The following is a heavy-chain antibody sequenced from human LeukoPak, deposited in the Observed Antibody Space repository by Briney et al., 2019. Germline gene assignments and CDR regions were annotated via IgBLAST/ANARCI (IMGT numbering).Heavy chain of an antibody. CDR2: IDPNIGTT. J-gene: IGHJ4*02. D-gene: IGHD3-22*01. CDR3: ARLLEHYYFDASGYYDDDY. CDR1: GYTFTGFY. Sequence: GASVKVSCKASGYTFTGFYMHWVRQAPGQGXEWXGWIDPNIGTTKYSQKFQGRVTMTRDTSISEVYMELSRLRSDDTAVYYCARLLEHYYFDASGYYDDDYWGQGTPIIVSS. V-gene: IGHV1-2*02.